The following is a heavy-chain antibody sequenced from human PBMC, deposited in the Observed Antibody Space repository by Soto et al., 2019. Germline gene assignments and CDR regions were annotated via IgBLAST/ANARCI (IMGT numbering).Heavy chain of an antibody. CDR1: GFTFSSYA. CDR3: ARVGDSSGYYYLHYGMDV. J-gene: IGHJ6*02. CDR2: ISYDGSNK. Sequence: GGSLRLSCAASGFTFSSYAMHWVRQAPGKGLEWVAVISYDGSNKYYADSVKGRFTISRDNSKNTLYLQMNSLRAEDTAVYYCARVGDSSGYYYLHYGMDVWGQGTTVTVSS. V-gene: IGHV3-30-3*01. D-gene: IGHD3-22*01.